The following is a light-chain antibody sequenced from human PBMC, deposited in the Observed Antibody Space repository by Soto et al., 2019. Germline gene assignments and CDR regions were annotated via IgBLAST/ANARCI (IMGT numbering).Light chain of an antibody. V-gene: IGKV3-11*01. Sequence: EIVLTQSPATLSLFPGERATLSCRASQSVSSYLAWYQQTPGQAPRLLIYDASNRATGIPARFSGSGSGTDFTLTISDVQPEDFALYYCHQRQSWPRTFGQGTKGDIK. CDR2: DAS. J-gene: IGKJ1*01. CDR3: HQRQSWPRT. CDR1: QSVSSY.